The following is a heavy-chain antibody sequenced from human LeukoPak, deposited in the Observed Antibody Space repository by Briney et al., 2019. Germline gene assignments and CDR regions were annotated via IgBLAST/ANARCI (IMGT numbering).Heavy chain of an antibody. J-gene: IGHJ4*02. Sequence: GGSLRLSCAASQFTFSHYGMHWVRQAPGRGLQWVAVIWSDASDKYYSDSVKGRFTISGDNSKNTLYLEMNNLRAEDTAVYYCAKDAERGFDYSNSLNYWGQGTLVTVSS. D-gene: IGHD4-11*01. CDR2: IWSDASDK. V-gene: IGHV3-33*06. CDR1: QFTFSHYG. CDR3: AKDAERGFDYSNSLNY.